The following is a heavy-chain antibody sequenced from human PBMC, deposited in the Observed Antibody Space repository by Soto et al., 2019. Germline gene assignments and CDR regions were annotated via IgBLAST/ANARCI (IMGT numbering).Heavy chain of an antibody. Sequence: PLETLPLTCTVSGGSLSSGPYCWGWIRQPPEKGLEWIGTFSYSGSTYYNPSLESRVTISVDTSKNQFSLKVSSVTAADTAMYYCARLGGYCSTTTCYGYYAMDVWGQGTTVTVSS. CDR1: GGSLSSGPYC. J-gene: IGHJ6*02. V-gene: IGHV4-39*01. CDR3: ARLGGYCSTTTCYGYYAMDV. CDR2: FSYSGST. D-gene: IGHD2-2*01.